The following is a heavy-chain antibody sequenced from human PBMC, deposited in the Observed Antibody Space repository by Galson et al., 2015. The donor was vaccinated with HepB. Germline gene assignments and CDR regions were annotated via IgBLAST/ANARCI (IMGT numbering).Heavy chain of an antibody. D-gene: IGHD6-6*01. CDR2: IFSTHEK. Sequence: PAMVKPTQTLTLTCTVTGFSLSNARMGVSWIRQPPGKALEWLAHIFSTHEKSYSTSLKSRLTISKDTSKSQVVLTMTNMDPVDTATYYCARIVEYSSSGAFDIWGQGTMVTVPS. CDR1: GFSLSNARMG. V-gene: IGHV2-26*01. CDR3: ARIVEYSSSGAFDI. J-gene: IGHJ3*02.